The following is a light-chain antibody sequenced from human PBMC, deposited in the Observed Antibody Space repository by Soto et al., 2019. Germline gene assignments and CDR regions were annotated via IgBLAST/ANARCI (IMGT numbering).Light chain of an antibody. CDR1: QSVSST. V-gene: IGKV3-11*01. J-gene: IGKJ1*01. Sequence: EIVLTQSPGTLSLSPGERATLSCRASQSVSSTRLAWFQQKPGQAPRLLIYDASDRASGLPARFSGSGSGTDVTLTISGLEPEDFAVYYCQQRVNWLWTFGQGTKVEIK. CDR3: QQRVNWLWT. CDR2: DAS.